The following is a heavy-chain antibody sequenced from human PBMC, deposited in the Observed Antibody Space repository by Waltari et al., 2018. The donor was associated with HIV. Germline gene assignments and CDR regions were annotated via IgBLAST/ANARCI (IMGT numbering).Heavy chain of an antibody. D-gene: IGHD3-3*01. J-gene: IGHJ5*02. V-gene: IGHV4-61*02. CDR1: GGSISSGSYS. CDR3: ARAYYDFWSGTGSSGNWFDP. CDR2: IYTSGST. Sequence: QVQLQESGPGLVKPSQTLSLTCTVSGGSISSGSYSWSWIRPPAGKGLELIGRIYTSGSTNYNPSLKSRVTISVDTSKNQFSLKLRSVTAADTAVYYCARAYYDFWSGTGSSGNWFDPWGQGTLVTVSS.